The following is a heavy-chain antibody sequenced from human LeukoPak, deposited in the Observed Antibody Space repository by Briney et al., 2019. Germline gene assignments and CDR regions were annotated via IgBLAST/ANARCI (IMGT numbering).Heavy chain of an antibody. Sequence: GGSLRLSCAASGFTFSNYWMHWVRQAPGKGLVWVSRINSDGSSTTSADSVKGRFTISRDNSKNTLYLQMNSLRAEDTAVYYCAKDLPHLVATMGGFDYWGQGTLVTVSS. CDR3: AKDLPHLVATMGGFDY. V-gene: IGHV3-74*01. J-gene: IGHJ4*02. CDR2: INSDGSST. CDR1: GFTFSNYW. D-gene: IGHD5-12*01.